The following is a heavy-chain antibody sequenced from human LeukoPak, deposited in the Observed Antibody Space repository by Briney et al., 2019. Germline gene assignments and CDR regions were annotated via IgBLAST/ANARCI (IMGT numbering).Heavy chain of an antibody. J-gene: IGHJ4*02. V-gene: IGHV3-48*03. Sequence: GGSLRLSCAASGFTFSSYEMNWVRQATGKGLEWVSYIGASGSIYYTDSVKGRFTISRDNAKNSLYLQMNSLRAEDTAAYYCARDRGLNSYGLDYWGQGTLVTVSS. D-gene: IGHD5-18*01. CDR2: IGASGSI. CDR3: ARDRGLNSYGLDY. CDR1: GFTFSSYE.